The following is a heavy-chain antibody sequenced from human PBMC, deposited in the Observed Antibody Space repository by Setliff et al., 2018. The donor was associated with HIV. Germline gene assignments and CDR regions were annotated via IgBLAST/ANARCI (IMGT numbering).Heavy chain of an antibody. D-gene: IGHD6-19*01. V-gene: IGHV1-69*05. CDR1: GGTFSSYG. Sequence: SVKVSCKASGGTFSSYGISWVRQAPGQGLEWMGAIIPMFGTGFYAQKFQGRVTITTDESRTTSYMELRSLRFEDTAVYFCARVAHSSSYHYYGMDVWGQGTTVTVSS. CDR2: IIPMFGTG. CDR3: ARVAHSSSYHYYGMDV. J-gene: IGHJ6*02.